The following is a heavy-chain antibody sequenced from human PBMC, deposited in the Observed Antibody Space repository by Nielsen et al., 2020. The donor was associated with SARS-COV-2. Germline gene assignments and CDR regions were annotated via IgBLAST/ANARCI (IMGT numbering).Heavy chain of an antibody. Sequence: SETLSLTCTVSGGSISSGGYYWSWIRQHPGKGLEWIGYIYYSGSTYYNPSLKSRVTISVDTSKNQFSLKLSSVTAADTAVYYCARDIAIVVVPAAIHGYQDAFDIWGQGTMVTVSS. D-gene: IGHD2-2*01. CDR2: IYYSGST. CDR3: ARDIAIVVVPAAIHGYQDAFDI. CDR1: GGSISSGGYY. V-gene: IGHV4-31*03. J-gene: IGHJ3*02.